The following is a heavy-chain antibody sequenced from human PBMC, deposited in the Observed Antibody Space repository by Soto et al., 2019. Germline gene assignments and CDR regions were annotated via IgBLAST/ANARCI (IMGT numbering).Heavy chain of an antibody. CDR3: ARVDGTY. Sequence: ASVKVSCKASGYTFSSYAIHWVHQAPGQGLEWMGWINAGNGNTKYSQKFQGGVTITRDTSASTAYMELNSLRSEDTAVYYCARVDGTYWGQGTLVTVSS. J-gene: IGHJ4*02. CDR2: INAGNGNT. D-gene: IGHD1-26*01. CDR1: GYTFSSYA. V-gene: IGHV1-3*01.